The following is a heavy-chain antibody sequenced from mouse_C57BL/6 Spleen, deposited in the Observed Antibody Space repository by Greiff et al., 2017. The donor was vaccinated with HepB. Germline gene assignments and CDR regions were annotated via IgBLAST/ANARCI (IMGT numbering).Heavy chain of an antibody. CDR1: GYTFTSYW. Sequence: QVQLQHPGAELVKPGASVKLSCKASGYTFTSYWMQWVKQRPGQGLEWIGEIDPSDSYTNYNQKFKRKATLTVDTSSSTAYMQLSSLTSEDSAVYYCASPDDYDFAYWGQGTLVTVSA. CDR2: IDPSDSYT. V-gene: IGHV1-50*01. J-gene: IGHJ3*01. D-gene: IGHD2-4*01. CDR3: ASPDDYDFAY.